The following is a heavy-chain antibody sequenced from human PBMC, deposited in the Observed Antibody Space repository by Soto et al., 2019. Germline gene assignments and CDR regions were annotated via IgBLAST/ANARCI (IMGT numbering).Heavy chain of an antibody. CDR2: INAGNGNT. CDR3: ARDEGDKRWLQVEEGNAFDI. V-gene: IGHV1-3*01. Sequence: ASVKVSCKASGYTFTSYAMHWVRQAPGQRLEWMGWINAGNGNTKYSQKFQGRVTITRDTSASTAYMELSSLRSEDTAVYYCARDEGDKRWLQVEEGNAFDIWAQGKMVPVSS. J-gene: IGHJ3*02. CDR1: GYTFTSYA. D-gene: IGHD1-1*01.